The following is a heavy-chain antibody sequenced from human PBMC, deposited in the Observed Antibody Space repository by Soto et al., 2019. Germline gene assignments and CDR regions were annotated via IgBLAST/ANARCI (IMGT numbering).Heavy chain of an antibody. V-gene: IGHV3-30*18. CDR1: GFTFISYG. CDR3: AKDFTPWFGDYFYYYYGMEV. Sequence: LRLSCAAAGFTFISYGMHWVRQAPGTVLEWVAVMSYDGSKYYADTVKGRFTISRDNSKNTLYLQINSLRPEDTAVYYCAKDFTPWFGDYFYYYYGMEVWGQGTTVIVSS. D-gene: IGHD4-17*01. CDR2: MSYDGSK. J-gene: IGHJ6*01.